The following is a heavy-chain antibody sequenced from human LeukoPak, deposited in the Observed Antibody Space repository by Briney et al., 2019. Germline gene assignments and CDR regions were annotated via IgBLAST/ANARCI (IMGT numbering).Heavy chain of an antibody. CDR1: GGSISSSSYY. J-gene: IGHJ4*02. Sequence: SETLSLTCTVSGGSISSSSYYWGWIRQPPGKGLEWIGSIYYSGSTYYNPSLKSRVTMSVDTSKNQFSLKLSSVTAADTAVYYCARASGYDSAFDYWGQGTLVTVSS. V-gene: IGHV4-39*07. D-gene: IGHD5-12*01. CDR2: IYYSGST. CDR3: ARASGYDSAFDY.